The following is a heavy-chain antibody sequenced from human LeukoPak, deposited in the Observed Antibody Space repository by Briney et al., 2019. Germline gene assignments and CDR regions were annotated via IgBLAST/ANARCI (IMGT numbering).Heavy chain of an antibody. V-gene: IGHV3-20*04. CDR1: GFAFDDYG. D-gene: IGHD5-18*01. Sequence: GGSQRLSCAASGFAFDDYGMSWVRQAPGKGLEWVSGINWHGGSIGYADSVKGRFTISRDNAKNSLYLQINSLRAEDTALYYCARADKDGYGFFGFDYWGQGTLVSVSS. CDR2: INWHGGSI. CDR3: ARADKDGYGFFGFDY. J-gene: IGHJ4*02.